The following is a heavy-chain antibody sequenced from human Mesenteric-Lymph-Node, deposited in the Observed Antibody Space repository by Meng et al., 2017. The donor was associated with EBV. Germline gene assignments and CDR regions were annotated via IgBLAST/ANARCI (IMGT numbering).Heavy chain of an antibody. D-gene: IGHD2-15*01. V-gene: IGHV4-30-4*01. J-gene: IGHJ4*02. CDR2: IYHSGST. CDR3: AYCSGGNCYSFDY. CDR1: GVSISNGGYY. Sequence: QLQESRPGLVKPSQPLSLTCAVSGVSISNGGYYWSWIRQPPGKGLEWIGYIYHSGSTYYNPSLESRVTISLDTSKNQFPLKLSSVTAADTAVYYCAYCSGGNCYSFDYWGQGTLVTVSS.